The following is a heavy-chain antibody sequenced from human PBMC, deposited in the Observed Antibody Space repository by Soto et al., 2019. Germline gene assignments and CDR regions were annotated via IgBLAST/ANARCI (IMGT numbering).Heavy chain of an antibody. D-gene: IGHD1-1*01. CDR1: GGSISSYY. V-gene: IGHV4-59*08. J-gene: IGHJ3*02. CDR3: ARQRSWNAVRTDAFDI. CDR2: IYYSGST. Sequence: SETLSLTCTVSGGSISSYYWSWIRQPPGKGLEWIGYIYYSGSTNYNPSLKSRVTISVDTSKNQFSLKLSSVTAADTAVYYCARQRSWNAVRTDAFDIWGQGTMVPSPQ.